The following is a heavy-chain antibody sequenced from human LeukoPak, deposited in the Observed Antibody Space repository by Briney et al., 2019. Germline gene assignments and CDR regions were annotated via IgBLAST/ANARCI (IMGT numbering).Heavy chain of an antibody. Sequence: ASVKVSCKASGYTFTGYYMHWVRQAPGQGLEWMGWINPNSGGTNYAQKFQGRVTMTRDTSISTAYMELSRLRSDDTAVYYCVRSVAVAGEGGYWGQGTLVTVSS. CDR3: VRSVAVAGEGGY. CDR1: GYTFTGYY. J-gene: IGHJ4*02. D-gene: IGHD6-19*01. CDR2: INPNSGGT. V-gene: IGHV1-2*02.